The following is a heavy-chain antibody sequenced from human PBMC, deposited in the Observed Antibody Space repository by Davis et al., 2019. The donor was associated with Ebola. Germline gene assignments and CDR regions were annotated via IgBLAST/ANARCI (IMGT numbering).Heavy chain of an antibody. CDR2: ISYDGSNN. CDR1: GFTFSSYG. J-gene: IGHJ4*02. CDR3: ALHCSSTSCSSFDY. V-gene: IGHV3-30*03. Sequence: GGSLRLSCAASGFTFSSYGMHWVRQAPGKGLEWVAFISYDGSNNYYADSVKGRFTMSRDTSKHTLYLQMDSLRAEDTAVYYCALHCSSTSCSSFDYWGQGTLVTVSS. D-gene: IGHD2-2*01.